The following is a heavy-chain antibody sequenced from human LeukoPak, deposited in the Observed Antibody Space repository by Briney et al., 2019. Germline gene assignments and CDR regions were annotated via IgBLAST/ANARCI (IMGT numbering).Heavy chain of an antibody. CDR3: AKDGGGGTTSYYYYGMDV. J-gene: IGHJ6*02. Sequence: PGRSLRLSCAASGFTFSSYGMLWVRQAPAKGLEWVAVISYDGSNKYYADSVKGRFTISRDNSKNTLYLQMNSLRAEDTAVYYCAKDGGGGTTSYYYYGMDVWGQGTTVTVSS. D-gene: IGHD1-14*01. CDR2: ISYDGSNK. V-gene: IGHV3-30*18. CDR1: GFTFSSYG.